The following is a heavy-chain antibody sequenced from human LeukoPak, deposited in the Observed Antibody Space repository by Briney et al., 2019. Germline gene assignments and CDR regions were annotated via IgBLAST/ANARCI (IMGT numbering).Heavy chain of an antibody. CDR2: IYYSGST. D-gene: IGHD1-26*01. CDR1: GVSTSSGDYY. CDR3: ASLISGSYCFDY. J-gene: IGHJ4*02. V-gene: IGHV4-30-4*01. Sequence: SETLSLTCTVSGVSTSSGDYYWSWIRQPPGKGLEWIGNIYYSGSTNYNPSLKSRVTISLDASKNQFSLKLGSVTAADTAVYYCASLISGSYCFDYWGQGTLVTVSS.